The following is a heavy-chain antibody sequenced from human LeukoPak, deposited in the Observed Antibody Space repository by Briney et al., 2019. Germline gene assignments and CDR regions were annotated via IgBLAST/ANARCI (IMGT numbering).Heavy chain of an antibody. D-gene: IGHD6-19*01. J-gene: IGHJ5*02. Sequence: GESLNTSCKASGYIFTSYWIGGGRQLPGKDLEWMGSIYPCDSDTRYSPSFQGQVTISADKSISTAYLQWSSVKASDTAMYYCATHSSGWYANWFDPWGQGTLVTVSS. CDR2: IYPCDSDT. CDR3: ATHSSGWYANWFDP. CDR1: GYIFTSYW. V-gene: IGHV5-51*01.